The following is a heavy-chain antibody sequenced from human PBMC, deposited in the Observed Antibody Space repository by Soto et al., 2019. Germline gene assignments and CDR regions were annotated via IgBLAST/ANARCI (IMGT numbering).Heavy chain of an antibody. CDR1: GFTFSSYS. CDR3: ARDLYSSSARYFDD. V-gene: IGHV3-21*01. D-gene: IGHD6-6*01. CDR2: ISSSSSYI. J-gene: IGHJ4*02. Sequence: EVQLVESGGGLVKPGGSLRLSCAASGFTFSSYSMNWVRQAPGKGLEWVSSISSSSSYIYYADSVKGRLTISRDNAKNSLYLQMNRLRAEDTAVYYCARDLYSSSARYFDDWGPGTLVTVSS.